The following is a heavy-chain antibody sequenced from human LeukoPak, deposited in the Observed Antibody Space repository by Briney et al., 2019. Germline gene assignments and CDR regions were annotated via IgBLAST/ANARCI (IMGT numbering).Heavy chain of an antibody. CDR2: ISGSGGST. D-gene: IGHD4-11*01. V-gene: IGHV3-23*01. CDR1: GFTFSSYA. J-gene: IGHJ4*02. CDR3: ATLNVDYSRLQADY. Sequence: GGSLRLSCAASGFTFSSYAMSWVRQAPGKGLEWFSAISGSGGSTYYADSVKGRFTISRDNSKNTLYLQMNSLRAKDTAVYYCATLNVDYSRLQADYWGQGTLVTVSS.